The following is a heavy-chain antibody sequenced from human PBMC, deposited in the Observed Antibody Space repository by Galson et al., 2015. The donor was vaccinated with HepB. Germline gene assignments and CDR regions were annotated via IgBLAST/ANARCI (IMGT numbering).Heavy chain of an antibody. V-gene: IGHV3-23*01. Sequence: SLRLSCAASGFTFSNYGMNWVRQAPRKGLEWVSSISDSGGRTYYADSVKGRFTISRDNSKNTLYLQMNSLRDEDTAVYYCAKRVPYSSSSAYFDYWGQGTLVTVSS. CDR3: AKRVPYSSSSAYFDY. CDR1: GFTFSNYG. CDR2: ISDSGGRT. J-gene: IGHJ4*02. D-gene: IGHD6-13*01.